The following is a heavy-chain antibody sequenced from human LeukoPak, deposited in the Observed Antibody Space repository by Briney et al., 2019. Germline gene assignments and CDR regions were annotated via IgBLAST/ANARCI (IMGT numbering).Heavy chain of an antibody. D-gene: IGHD6-13*01. Sequence: SETLSLTCTVSGGSISSYYWSWIRQPPGKGLEWIGEINHSGSTNYNPSLKSRVTISVDTSKNQFSLKLSSVTAADTAVYYCARGPTDIAAAEGAFDIWGQGTMVTVSS. CDR2: INHSGST. CDR1: GGSISSYY. J-gene: IGHJ3*02. V-gene: IGHV4-34*01. CDR3: ARGPTDIAAAEGAFDI.